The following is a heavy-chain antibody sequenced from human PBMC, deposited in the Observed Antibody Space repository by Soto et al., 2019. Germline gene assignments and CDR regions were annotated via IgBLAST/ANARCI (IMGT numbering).Heavy chain of an antibody. CDR2: IRAYNGNT. CDR3: ARRRLDTANNYYGMDV. J-gene: IGHJ6*02. CDR1: GYSFSSYT. V-gene: IGHV1-18*04. D-gene: IGHD5-18*01. Sequence: VSVKVSCKASGYSFSSYTINWVRQAPGQGLEWLGWIRAYNGNTKYVEKLQGRVTMTTDTSTSTAYMELRNLRSDDTAVYYCARRRLDTANNYYGMDVWGQGTTVTVSS.